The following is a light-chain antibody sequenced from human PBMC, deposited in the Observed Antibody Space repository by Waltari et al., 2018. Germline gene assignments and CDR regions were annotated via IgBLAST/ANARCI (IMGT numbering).Light chain of an antibody. CDR1: QNVNNY. Sequence: EIVLTQSPATLSLSPGERATLSCRASQNVNNYLCWYQQKPGQAPRLPIYDASNRATGIPARFSGSGSGTDFSLTISSLETEDFAVYYCHHRHSWPLTFGGGTKVDIK. V-gene: IGKV3-11*01. CDR2: DAS. CDR3: HHRHSWPLT. J-gene: IGKJ4*01.